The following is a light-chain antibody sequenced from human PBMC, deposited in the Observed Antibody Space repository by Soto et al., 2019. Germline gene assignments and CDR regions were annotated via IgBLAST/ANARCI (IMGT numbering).Light chain of an antibody. J-gene: IGKJ1*01. CDR1: QNINSW. CDR2: AAS. CDR3: QQTNSFPWT. V-gene: IGKV1-12*01. Sequence: DIQMTQSPSSVSASVGDRVTITCRASQNINSWLAWYQQKPGKAPKLLIYAASSLQSGVPSRFSGSVSGTDFTLTISSLQPEDFATYYCQQTNSFPWTVGQGTKVEIK.